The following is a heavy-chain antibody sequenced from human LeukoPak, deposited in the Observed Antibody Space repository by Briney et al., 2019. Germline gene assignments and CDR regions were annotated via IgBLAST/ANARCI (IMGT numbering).Heavy chain of an antibody. CDR3: ASEGSGWYSYYYYMDV. J-gene: IGHJ6*03. Sequence: GGSLRLSCAASGFTVSSNYMSWVRQAPGKGLEWVSVIYSGGSTCYADSVKGRFTISRDNSKNTLYLQMNSLRAEDTAVYYCASEGSGWYSYYYYMDVWGKGTTVTVSS. CDR1: GFTVSSNY. V-gene: IGHV3-66*02. CDR2: IYSGGST. D-gene: IGHD6-19*01.